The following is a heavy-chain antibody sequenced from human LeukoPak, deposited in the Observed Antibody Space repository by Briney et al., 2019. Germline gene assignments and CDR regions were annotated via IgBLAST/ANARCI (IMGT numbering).Heavy chain of an antibody. CDR1: GFTFSSYA. J-gene: IGHJ4*02. CDR3: ARQSSGIAATDKIDY. CDR2: FTSMSWTI. D-gene: IGHD6-13*01. Sequence: GGSLRLSCAASGFTFSSYAMSWVRQAPGKGLEWVSSFTSMSWTIYYADSVKGRFTISRDDAKESLYLQMNSLRAEDTAIYYCARQSSGIAATDKIDYWGQGALVTVSS. V-gene: IGHV3-21*01.